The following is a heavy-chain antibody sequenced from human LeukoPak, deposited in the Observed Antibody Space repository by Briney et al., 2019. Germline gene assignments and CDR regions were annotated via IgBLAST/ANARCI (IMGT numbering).Heavy chain of an antibody. CDR3: ARVMGATYNWFDP. D-gene: IGHD1-26*01. V-gene: IGHV4-34*01. CDR2: INHSGST. CDR1: GGSFSGYY. J-gene: IGHJ5*02. Sequence: SETLSLTCAVYGGSFSGYYWSWIRQPPGKGLEWIGEINHSGSTNYNPSLESRVTISVDTSKNQFSLKLSSVTAADTAVYYCARVMGATYNWFDPWGQGVLVTVSS.